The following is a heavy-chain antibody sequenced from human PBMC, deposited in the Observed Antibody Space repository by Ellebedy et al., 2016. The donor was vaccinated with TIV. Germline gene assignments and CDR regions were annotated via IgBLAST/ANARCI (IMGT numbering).Heavy chain of an antibody. V-gene: IGHV5-51*01. J-gene: IGHJ4*02. CDR3: ARPSDWNDGYFHY. D-gene: IGHD1-1*01. Sequence: GESLKISCKASGYTFTNYWIGWVRQMPGKGLEWMGIIYPTDSDTRYSPSFQGQFTLSADKSIRTAYLQWNSLKASDTAMFYCARPSDWNDGYFHYWGQGTLVTVSS. CDR2: IYPTDSDT. CDR1: GYTFTNYW.